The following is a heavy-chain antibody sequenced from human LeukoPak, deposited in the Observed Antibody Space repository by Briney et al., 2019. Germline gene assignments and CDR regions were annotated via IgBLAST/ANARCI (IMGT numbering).Heavy chain of an antibody. V-gene: IGHV4-34*01. D-gene: IGHD3-10*01. J-gene: IGHJ4*02. CDR3: ARGTTYYYGSGSYYNDY. Sequence: SETLSLTCAVYGGSFSGYYWSWIRQPPGKGLEWIGEINHSGSTNYNPSLSSRVTISVDTSKHQFSLKLSSVTAADTAVYYCARGTTYYYGSGSYYNDYWGQGTLVTVSS. CDR1: GGSFSGYY. CDR2: INHSGST.